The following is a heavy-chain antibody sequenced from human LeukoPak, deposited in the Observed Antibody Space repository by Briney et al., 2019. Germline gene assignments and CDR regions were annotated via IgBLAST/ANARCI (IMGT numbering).Heavy chain of an antibody. CDR1: GFTFSSYE. J-gene: IGHJ4*02. CDR2: ISRSGGST. Sequence: GGSLRLSCAASGFTFSSYEMNWVRQAPGKGLEWVSCISRSGGSTYYADTVKGRFTISRDNSKNTLYLQMNSLRAEDTTVYYCTQGWDFDYWGQGTLVTVSS. CDR3: TQGWDFDY. V-gene: IGHV3-23*01. D-gene: IGHD6-13*01.